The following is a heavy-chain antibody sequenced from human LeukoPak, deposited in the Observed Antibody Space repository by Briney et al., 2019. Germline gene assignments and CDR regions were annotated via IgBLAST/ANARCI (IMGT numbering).Heavy chain of an antibody. CDR1: GFMFSSYE. Sequence: GGSLRLSCAASGFMFSSYEMNWVRQAPGKGLEWVSSIRSRSTTIYYADSVKGRFTISRDNAKNSLYLQMNSLRAEDTAVYYCARDFGRWFLDYWGQGTLVTVSS. V-gene: IGHV3-48*03. D-gene: IGHD4-23*01. CDR3: ARDFGRWFLDY. J-gene: IGHJ4*02. CDR2: IRSRSTTI.